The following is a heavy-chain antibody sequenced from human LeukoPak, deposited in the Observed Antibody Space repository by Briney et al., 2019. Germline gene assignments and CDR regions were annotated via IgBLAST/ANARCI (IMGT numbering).Heavy chain of an antibody. CDR3: AGEERFLGRYYFDY. Sequence: SETLSLTCTVSGGSISSGDYYWSWIRQPPGKGLEWIGYIYYSGSTYYNPSLKSRVTISVDTSKNQFSLKLSSVTAADTAVYYCAGEERFLGRYYFDYWGQGTLVTVSS. D-gene: IGHD3-3*01. J-gene: IGHJ4*02. V-gene: IGHV4-30-4*01. CDR1: GGSISSGDYY. CDR2: IYYSGST.